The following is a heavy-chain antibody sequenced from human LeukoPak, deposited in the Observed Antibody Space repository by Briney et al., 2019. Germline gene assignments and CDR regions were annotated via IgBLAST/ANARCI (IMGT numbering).Heavy chain of an antibody. Sequence: GGSLRLSCAASGFTFSSYGMHWVRQAPGKGLEWVAFIRYDGSNKYYADSVKGRFTISRDNSKNTLYLQMNSLRAEDTAVYYCAKDPGYYGSGSYYNPLYYYGMDVWGQGTTVTVSS. CDR2: IRYDGSNK. CDR3: AKDPGYYGSGSYYNPLYYYGMDV. V-gene: IGHV3-30*02. D-gene: IGHD3-10*01. CDR1: GFTFSSYG. J-gene: IGHJ6*02.